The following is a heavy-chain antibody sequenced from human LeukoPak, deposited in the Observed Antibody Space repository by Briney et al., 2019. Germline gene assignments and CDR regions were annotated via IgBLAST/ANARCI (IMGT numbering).Heavy chain of an antibody. J-gene: IGHJ4*02. CDR2: IKQDGSEN. CDR1: GFTFSSYW. Sequence: GGSLRLSCAASGFTFSSYWMSWVRQAPGKGLEWVANIKQDGSENYYVDSVKGRFTISRDNAKNSLYLQMNSLRAEDTAVYYCAKNQGGSGRYSHFDYWGQGTLVTVSS. D-gene: IGHD1-26*01. CDR3: AKNQGGSGRYSHFDY. V-gene: IGHV3-7*03.